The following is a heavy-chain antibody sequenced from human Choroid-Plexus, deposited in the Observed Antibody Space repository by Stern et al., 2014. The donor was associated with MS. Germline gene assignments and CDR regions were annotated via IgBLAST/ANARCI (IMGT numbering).Heavy chain of an antibody. D-gene: IGHD2/OR15-2a*01. J-gene: IGHJ5*02. CDR1: GFTFGSCA. CDR3: AKDRQYLTYFFDH. V-gene: IGHV3-30*18. Sequence: VQLLESGGGVVQPGRPLRLSCVASGFTFGSCAMHWVRQAPGTGLEWVAGVSYDGSNKDYADSVKGRFTISRDNSQNTLYMQMSSLRPEDTAVYYCAKDRQYLTYFFDHWGQGSLVTVSS. CDR2: VSYDGSNK.